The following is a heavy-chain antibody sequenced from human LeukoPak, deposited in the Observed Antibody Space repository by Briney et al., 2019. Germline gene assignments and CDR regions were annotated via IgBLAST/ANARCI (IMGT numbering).Heavy chain of an antibody. CDR1: GYSISSGYY. J-gene: IGHJ6*03. CDR3: ARALGCSGGSCYLHYYYYYMDV. D-gene: IGHD2-15*01. V-gene: IGHV4-38-2*02. Sequence: SETLSLTCTVSGYSISSGYYWGWIRQPPGKGLEWIGSIYHSGSTYYNPSLKSRVTISVDTSKNQFSLKLSSVTAADTAVYYCARALGCSGGSCYLHYYYYYMDVWGKGTTVTVSS. CDR2: IYHSGST.